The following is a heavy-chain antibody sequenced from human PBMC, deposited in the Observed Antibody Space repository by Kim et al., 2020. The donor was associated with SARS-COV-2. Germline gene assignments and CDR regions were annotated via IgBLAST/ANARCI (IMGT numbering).Heavy chain of an antibody. CDR1: GYTFTSYG. D-gene: IGHD6-13*01. V-gene: IGHV1-18*01. CDR3: ARDLRGYSSSWYSIGSFFDY. J-gene: IGHJ4*02. Sequence: ASVKVSCKASGYTFTSYGISWVRQAPGQGLEWMGWISAYNGNTNYAQKLQGRVTMTTDTSTSTAYMELRSLRSDDTAVYYCARDLRGYSSSWYSIGSFFDYWGQGTLVTVSS. CDR2: ISAYNGNT.